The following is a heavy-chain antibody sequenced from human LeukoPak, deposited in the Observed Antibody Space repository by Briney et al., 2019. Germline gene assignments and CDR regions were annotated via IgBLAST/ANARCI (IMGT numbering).Heavy chain of an antibody. CDR1: GGSFSGYY. D-gene: IGHD3-10*01. J-gene: IGHJ4*02. V-gene: IGHV4-34*01. CDR2: MNHSGST. CDR3: AREGRRMVRGRIEVFFDY. Sequence: SETLSLTCAVYGGSFSGYYWSWIRQPPGKGLEWIGEMNHSGSTNYNPSLKSRVTISVDTSKNQFSLKLSSVTAADTAVYYCAREGRRMVRGRIEVFFDYWGQGTLVTVSS.